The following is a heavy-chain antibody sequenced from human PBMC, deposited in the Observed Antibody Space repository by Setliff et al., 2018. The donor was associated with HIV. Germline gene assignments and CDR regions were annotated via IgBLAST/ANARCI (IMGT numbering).Heavy chain of an antibody. J-gene: IGHJ4*02. D-gene: IGHD3-16*01. V-gene: IGHV1-69*13. CDR1: GDTYRNYA. Sequence: SVKVSCKASGDTYRNYAVNWVRQAPGQGLEWMGAISRFFNTTTYAHNFQGRVTITADESTSTGYMELRSLRSDDTAVYFCARGWGSPRDSQVRYISLDHWGQGGLVTVSS. CDR3: ARGWGSPRDSQVRYISLDH. CDR2: ISRFFNTT.